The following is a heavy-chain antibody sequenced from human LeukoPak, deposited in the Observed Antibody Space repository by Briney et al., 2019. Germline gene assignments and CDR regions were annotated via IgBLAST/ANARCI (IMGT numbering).Heavy chain of an antibody. D-gene: IGHD3-9*01. CDR1: GGSISSGYY. CDR2: IYHSGST. V-gene: IGHV4-38-2*02. Sequence: KPSETLSLTCTVSGGSISSGYYWGWIRQPPGKGLEWIGSIYHSGSTYYNPSLKSRVTISVDTSKNQFSLKLSSVTAADTAVYYCASVRGSVLRYFDWLDPFDYWGQGTLVTVSS. J-gene: IGHJ4*02. CDR3: ASVRGSVLRYFDWLDPFDY.